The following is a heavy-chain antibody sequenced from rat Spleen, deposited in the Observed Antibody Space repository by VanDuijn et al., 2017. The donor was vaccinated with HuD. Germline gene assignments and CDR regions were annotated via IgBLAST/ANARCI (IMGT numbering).Heavy chain of an antibody. CDR2: IKAKSNNYAI. Sequence: EVQLVESGGGLVQPGRSLKLSCAASGFTFTTYWMYWYRQFPEKRLQWVARIKAKSNNYAIDYTDSVKGRFTISRDDSKGTIYLQMNNLKEEDTAIYYCASVYWGQGVMVTVSS. V-gene: IGHV6-6*01. J-gene: IGHJ2*01. CDR3: ASVY. CDR1: GFTFTTYW.